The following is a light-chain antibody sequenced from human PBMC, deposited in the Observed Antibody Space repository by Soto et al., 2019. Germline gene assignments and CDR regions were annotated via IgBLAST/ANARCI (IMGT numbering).Light chain of an antibody. J-gene: IGKJ4*01. CDR1: QSVRNN. CDR2: DTS. V-gene: IGKV3-15*01. CDR3: QQYKTWPLT. Sequence: EVVMTQSPVTPSVSPGDRATLSCRASQSVRNNLAWYQQKPGQAPRLLIFDTSARATDIPVRFTGGGSGTEFTLTISSLQSEDSAVYYCQQYKTWPLTFGGGTKVEIK.